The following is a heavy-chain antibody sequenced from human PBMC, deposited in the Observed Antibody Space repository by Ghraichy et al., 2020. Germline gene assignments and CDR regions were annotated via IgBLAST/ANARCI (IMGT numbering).Heavy chain of an antibody. J-gene: IGHJ6*02. CDR3: ARGHNWNDDRYYGMDV. D-gene: IGHD1-1*01. Sequence: GGSLRLSCAASGFTFSSHSMHWVRQAPGKGLEWMTIIGSDGKNKYYADSVKGRFTVSRDNSKNTLYLQLSSLRPEDTALYYCARGHNWNDDRYYGMDVWGQGTTVTVSS. CDR2: IGSDGKNK. CDR1: GFTFSSHS. V-gene: IGHV3-30*04.